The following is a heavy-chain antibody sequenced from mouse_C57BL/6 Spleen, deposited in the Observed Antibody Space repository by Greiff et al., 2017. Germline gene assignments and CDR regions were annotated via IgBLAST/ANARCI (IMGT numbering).Heavy chain of an antibody. V-gene: IGHV1-55*01. CDR2: IYPGSGST. J-gene: IGHJ4*01. Sequence: QLQQSGAELVKPGASVKMSCKASGYTFTSYWITWVKQRPGQGLEWIGDIYPGSGSTNYNEKFKSKATLTVDTSSSTAYMQLSSLTSEDSAVYYCARSTTVVADYAMDYWGQGTSVTVSS. D-gene: IGHD1-1*01. CDR3: ARSTTVVADYAMDY. CDR1: GYTFTSYW.